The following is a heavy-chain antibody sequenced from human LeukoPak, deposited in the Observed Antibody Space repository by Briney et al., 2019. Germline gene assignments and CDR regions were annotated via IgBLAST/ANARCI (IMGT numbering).Heavy chain of an antibody. CDR3: ARTITGTPGKWFDP. CDR2: IDWDDDK. CDR1: GFSLSTSGRC. V-gene: IGHV2-70*11. D-gene: IGHD1-20*01. Sequence: SGPALVKPTQTLTLTCTFSGFSLSTSGRCVSWIRQPPGKALEWLARIDWDDDKYYSTSLKTRLTISKDTSKNQVVLTMTNMDPVDTATYYCARTITGTPGKWFDPWGQGTLVTVSS. J-gene: IGHJ5*02.